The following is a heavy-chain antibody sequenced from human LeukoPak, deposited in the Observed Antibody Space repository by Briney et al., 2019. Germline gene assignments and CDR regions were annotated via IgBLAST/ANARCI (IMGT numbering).Heavy chain of an antibody. D-gene: IGHD3-3*01. Sequence: ASVKVSCKASGYTFTGYYMHWVRQAPGQGLEWTGWINPNSGGTNYAQKFQGRVTMTRDTSISTAYMELSRLRSDDTAVYYCASIDDFWGGYFYYWGQGTLVTVSS. CDR3: ASIDDFWGGYFYY. V-gene: IGHV1-2*02. J-gene: IGHJ4*02. CDR1: GYTFTGYY. CDR2: INPNSGGT.